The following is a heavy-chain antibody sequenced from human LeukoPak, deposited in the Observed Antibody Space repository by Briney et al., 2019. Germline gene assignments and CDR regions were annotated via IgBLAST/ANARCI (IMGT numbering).Heavy chain of an antibody. Sequence: ASVEVSCKASGGTFSSYAISWVRQTPGQGLEWMGGIIPIFGTANYAQKFQGRVTITTDESTSTAYMELSSLRSEDTAVYYCARVEYSSYYYYMDVWGKGTTVTVSS. CDR2: IIPIFGTA. V-gene: IGHV1-69*05. CDR3: ARVEYSSYYYYMDV. D-gene: IGHD5-18*01. J-gene: IGHJ6*03. CDR1: GGTFSSYA.